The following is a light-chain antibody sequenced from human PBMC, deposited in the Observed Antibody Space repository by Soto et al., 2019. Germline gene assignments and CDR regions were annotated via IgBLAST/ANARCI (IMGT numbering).Light chain of an antibody. J-gene: IGLJ2*01. Sequence: QSVLTQPPSASGTPGQRVNISCSGSDSNIGINTVNWYQQLPGKAPKLLIFFNNQRPSGVPDRFSGSKSGTSASLAISGLQSDDEADYYCATWDDSLSGFVLFGGGTKLTVL. CDR1: DSNIGINT. V-gene: IGLV1-44*01. CDR3: ATWDDSLSGFVL. CDR2: FNN.